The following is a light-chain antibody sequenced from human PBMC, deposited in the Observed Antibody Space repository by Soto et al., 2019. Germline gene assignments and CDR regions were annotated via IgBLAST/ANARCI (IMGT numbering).Light chain of an antibody. Sequence: DLQMTQSPSTLSGSVGARVTITCRASQTISSWLAWYQQKPGKAPKFLIYDASSLQSGVPSRFSGSGSGTEFTLTISSLQPDDFATYYCQQYNTYSPWAFGQGTKGDIK. V-gene: IGKV1-5*01. J-gene: IGKJ1*01. CDR2: DAS. CDR3: QQYNTYSPWA. CDR1: QTISSW.